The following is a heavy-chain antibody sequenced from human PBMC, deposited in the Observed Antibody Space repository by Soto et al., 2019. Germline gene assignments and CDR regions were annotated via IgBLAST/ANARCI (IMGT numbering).Heavy chain of an antibody. J-gene: IGHJ5*02. CDR1: GGSIDSSSYY. CDR3: AREWRQTNWFDP. Sequence: SETLSLTCTVSGGSIDSSSYYWGWIRQPPGKGLEWVGTIYYSGSTYYNPSLKSRVTISVDTSKYQFSLKLSSVTAADTAVYYCAREWRQTNWFDPWGQGTLVTVSS. V-gene: IGHV4-39*02. CDR2: IYYSGST.